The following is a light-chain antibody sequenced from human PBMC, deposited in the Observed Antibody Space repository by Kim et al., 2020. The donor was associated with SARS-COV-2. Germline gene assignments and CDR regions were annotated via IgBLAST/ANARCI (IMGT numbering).Light chain of an antibody. CDR1: SGGIASNY. CDR3: QSFDTTSHV. Sequence: GKTVTTSCTRSSGGIASNYVQWYRQRPCSAPTTVIYENKQRPSGVPGRFSGSIDRSANSASLTISGLQTEDEADYYCQSFDTTSHVFGGGTQLTVL. V-gene: IGLV6-57*03. J-gene: IGLJ7*01. CDR2: ENK.